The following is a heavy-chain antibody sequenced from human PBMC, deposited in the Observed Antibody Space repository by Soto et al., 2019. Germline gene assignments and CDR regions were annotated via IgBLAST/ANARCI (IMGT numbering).Heavy chain of an antibody. CDR2: ISTTSCTI. CDR3: ARDRCYDGTCYSASDS. Sequence: GGSLRLSCAASGFSFSTYNMDWVRQAPGKGPEWIAYISTTSCTIYYADSVKGRFTISRDNDRNSLYLEMNSLRDEDTAVYYCARDRCYDGTCYSASDSWGQGTLVTVSS. V-gene: IGHV3-48*02. D-gene: IGHD2-15*01. J-gene: IGHJ5*01. CDR1: GFSFSTYN.